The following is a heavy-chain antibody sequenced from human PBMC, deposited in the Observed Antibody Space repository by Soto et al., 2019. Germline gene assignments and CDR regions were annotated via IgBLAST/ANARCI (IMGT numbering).Heavy chain of an antibody. Sequence: GGSLRLSCAASGFTFSSYSMNWVRQAPGKGLEWVSYISSSSTIYYADSVKGRFTISRDNAKNSLYLQMNSLRDEDTAVYYCARGPRYTYCGGDCYSVPFDYWGQGTLVTVSS. V-gene: IGHV3-48*02. CDR2: ISSSSTI. CDR3: ARGPRYTYCGGDCYSVPFDY. D-gene: IGHD2-21*02. CDR1: GFTFSSYS. J-gene: IGHJ4*02.